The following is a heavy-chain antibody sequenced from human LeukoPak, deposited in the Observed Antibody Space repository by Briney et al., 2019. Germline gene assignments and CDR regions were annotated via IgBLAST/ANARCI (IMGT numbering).Heavy chain of an antibody. CDR1: GFTFSSYA. Sequence: QAGGSLRLSCSASGFTFSSYAMHWVRQAPGKGLEYVSAISSNGGSTYYADSVKGRFTISRDNSKNTLYLQMSSLRAEDTAVYYCVESERQAYIVVVPAATFDYWGQGTLVTVSS. D-gene: IGHD2-2*01. CDR2: ISSNGGST. J-gene: IGHJ4*02. CDR3: VESERQAYIVVVPAATFDY. V-gene: IGHV3-64D*06.